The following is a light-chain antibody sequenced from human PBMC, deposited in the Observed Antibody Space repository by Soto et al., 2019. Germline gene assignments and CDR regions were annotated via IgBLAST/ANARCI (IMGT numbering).Light chain of an antibody. J-gene: IGKJ2*01. V-gene: IGKV3-11*01. CDR2: DAS. CDR1: QSISTY. Sequence: EIVLTQSPVTLSLSPGERATLSCRASQSISTYLVWYQQKPGQAPRLLIYDASNRATGIPARFSGSGSGTDFTLTISSLEPEDFAVYYCQQRANWPLMYTFGQGTKLEIK. CDR3: QQRANWPLMYT.